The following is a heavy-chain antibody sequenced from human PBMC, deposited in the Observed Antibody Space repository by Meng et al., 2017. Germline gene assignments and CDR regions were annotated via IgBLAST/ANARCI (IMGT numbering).Heavy chain of an antibody. CDR1: GGSISSYY. V-gene: IGHV4-59*08. CDR2: IYYSGST. J-gene: IGHJ4*02. D-gene: IGHD5-24*01. CDR3: ARQTVEMATNEPLFDY. Sequence: SETLSLTCTVSGGSISSYYWSWIRQPPGKGLEWIGYIYYSGSTNYNPSLKSRVTISVDTSKNQFSLKLSSVPAADTAVYYCARQTVEMATNEPLFDYWGQGTLVTVSS.